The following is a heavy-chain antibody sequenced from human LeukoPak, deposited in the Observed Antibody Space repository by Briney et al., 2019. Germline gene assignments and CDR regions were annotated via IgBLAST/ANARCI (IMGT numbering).Heavy chain of an antibody. CDR1: GFTFSNYA. Sequence: GGSLRLSCAASGFTFSNYAMSWVRQAPGRGLEWVSTIDGSNTNTYYADSVKGRFTISRDNSKNTLYLQMNSLRAEDTAVYYCAKDGDYGDYDLVDYWGQGTLVTVSS. CDR2: IDGSNTNT. V-gene: IGHV3-23*01. J-gene: IGHJ4*02. D-gene: IGHD4-17*01. CDR3: AKDGDYGDYDLVDY.